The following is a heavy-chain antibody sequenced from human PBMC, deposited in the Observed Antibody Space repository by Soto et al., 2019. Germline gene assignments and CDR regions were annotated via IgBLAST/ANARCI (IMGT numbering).Heavy chain of an antibody. D-gene: IGHD5-18*01. CDR2: IIPIFGTA. CDR1: GGTFSSYA. J-gene: IGHJ4*02. Sequence: SVKVSCRASGGTFSSYASSWVRQAPGQGLEWMGGIIPIFGTANYAQKFQGRVTITADESTSTAYMELSSLRSEDTAVYYCARGSADTAMVQFDYCGQRTLVPV. V-gene: IGHV1-69*13. CDR3: ARGSADTAMVQFDY.